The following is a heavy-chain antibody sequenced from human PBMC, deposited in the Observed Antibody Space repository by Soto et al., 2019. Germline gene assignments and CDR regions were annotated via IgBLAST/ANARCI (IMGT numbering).Heavy chain of an antibody. CDR2: INTDGSII. CDR1: GLIFSNYE. V-gene: IGHV3-74*01. CDR3: ARDTDGLHY. J-gene: IGHJ4*02. Sequence: EVRLVESGGGLVQPGGSLRLSCAASGLIFSNYEMHWVRQAPGKGLVWVSRINTDGSIIDYADSVKGRFTVSRDNAKNTLYLQMNSLRADDTAVYYCARDTDGLHYWGQGTLVTVSS.